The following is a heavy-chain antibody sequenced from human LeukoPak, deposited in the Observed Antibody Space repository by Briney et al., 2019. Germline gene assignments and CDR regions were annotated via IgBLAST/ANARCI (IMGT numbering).Heavy chain of an antibody. Sequence: GGSLTLSCAASGFTFSSYSMNWVRQAPGKGLEWVSSISSSSSSIYYADSVKGRFTISRDNAKNSLYLQMNSLRAEDTAVYYCARASGDIVETATMGSYWGQLTLVTVSS. J-gene: IGHJ4*02. CDR1: GFTFSSYS. CDR2: ISSSSSSI. CDR3: ARASGDIVETATMGSY. V-gene: IGHV3-21*01. D-gene: IGHD5-18*01.